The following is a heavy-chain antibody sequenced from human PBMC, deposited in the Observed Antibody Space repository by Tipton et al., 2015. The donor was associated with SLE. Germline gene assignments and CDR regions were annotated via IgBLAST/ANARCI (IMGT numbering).Heavy chain of an antibody. CDR2: IYYSGST. CDR1: GGSISSYY. J-gene: IGHJ4*02. Sequence: LSLTCTVSGGSISSYYWSWIRQPPGKGLEWIGYIYYSGSTNYNPSLKSRVTISVDTSKNQFSLKLSSVTAADTAVYYCARAQNYYGTGSYPDYWGQGTLVTVSS. D-gene: IGHD3-10*01. V-gene: IGHV4-59*01. CDR3: ARAQNYYGTGSYPDY.